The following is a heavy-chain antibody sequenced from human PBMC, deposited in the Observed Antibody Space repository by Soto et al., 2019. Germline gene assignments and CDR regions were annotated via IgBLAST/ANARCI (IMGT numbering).Heavy chain of an antibody. CDR3: ARDQSFDRNYYYGIDV. CDR2: TYYRSKWYN. J-gene: IGHJ6*02. CDR1: GDRLFSNSAA. Sequence: SQTLSLTCAISGDRLFSNSAAWNWVRQSPSRGLEWLGRTYYRSKWYNDYAVSVRGRISINPDTPKNQFSLQLNSVTPEDTAVYYCARDQSFDRNYYYGIDVCGQGTTVTVS. V-gene: IGHV6-1*01.